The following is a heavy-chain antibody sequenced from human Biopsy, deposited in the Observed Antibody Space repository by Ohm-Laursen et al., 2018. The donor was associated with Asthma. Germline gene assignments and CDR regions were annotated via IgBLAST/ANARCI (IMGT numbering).Heavy chain of an antibody. Sequence: SLRLSCAASGTHFGSYNMHWARQAPGKGLEWVAVITFDGSTQHYGDSVKGRFTISRDNSKNMLFLQMNSLRAEDTAVYYCSRDTLGYYFDIWGQGTQVTGSS. D-gene: IGHD6-13*01. J-gene: IGHJ4*02. CDR3: SRDTLGYYFDI. CDR1: GTHFGSYN. V-gene: IGHV3-30-3*01. CDR2: ITFDGSTQ.